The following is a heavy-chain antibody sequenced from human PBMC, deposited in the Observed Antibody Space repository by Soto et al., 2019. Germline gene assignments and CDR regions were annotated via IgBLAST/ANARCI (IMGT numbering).Heavy chain of an antibody. CDR3: ARGGLQHALDV. J-gene: IGHJ6*02. Sequence: AGGSLRLSCAASGGTCINYWMCWVRQAPGKGLVWVSRVNNDGTDTTHADSVKGRFTISRDNAENTLYLQMNSLRAEDTAVYYCARGGLQHALDVWGQGSTVTVSS. V-gene: IGHV3-74*03. CDR2: VNNDGTDT. CDR1: GGTCINYW. D-gene: IGHD6-13*01.